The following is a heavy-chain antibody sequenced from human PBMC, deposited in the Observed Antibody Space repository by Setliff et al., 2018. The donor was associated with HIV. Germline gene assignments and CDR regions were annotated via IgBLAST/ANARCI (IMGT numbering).Heavy chain of an antibody. D-gene: IGHD3-3*01. CDR2: INHSGGT. CDR3: ARVPFTTGFDY. J-gene: IGHJ4*02. CDR1: GDSITNDDYY. Sequence: TSETLSLTCTVSGDSITNDDYYWGWIRQPPGKGLEWIAIINHSGGTHYNPSLRSRVTISVDTSKNHFSLKLSSVTAADTAVFYCARVPFTTGFDYWGQGILVTVSS. V-gene: IGHV4-38-2*02.